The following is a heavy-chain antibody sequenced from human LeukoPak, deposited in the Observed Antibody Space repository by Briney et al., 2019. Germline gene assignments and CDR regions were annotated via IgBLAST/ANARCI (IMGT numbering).Heavy chain of an antibody. CDR1: GFTFGDYS. Sequence: GRSLRLSCIASGFTFGDYSMSWFRQAPGKGLEWVAFIRTKTYRGATEYAASVKGRFTISRDDSKNIAYLQMNSLKTEDTALYYCSRGDPYYYDNSGFDYWGQGTLVTVSS. V-gene: IGHV3-49*03. J-gene: IGHJ4*02. D-gene: IGHD3-22*01. CDR3: SRGDPYYYDNSGFDY. CDR2: IRTKTYRGAT.